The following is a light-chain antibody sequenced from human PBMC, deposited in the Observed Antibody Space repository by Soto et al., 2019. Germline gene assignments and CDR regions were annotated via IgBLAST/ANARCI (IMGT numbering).Light chain of an antibody. Sequence: EIVVTQSQATLTVSPEERATLSCRASQSVSSNLAWYQQKPGQAPRLLIYGASTRATGIPARFSGSGSGTEFTLTISSLQSEDFAVYYCQQYNNLPITFGHGTRLEIK. CDR2: GAS. CDR1: QSVSSN. V-gene: IGKV3-15*01. J-gene: IGKJ5*01. CDR3: QQYNNLPIT.